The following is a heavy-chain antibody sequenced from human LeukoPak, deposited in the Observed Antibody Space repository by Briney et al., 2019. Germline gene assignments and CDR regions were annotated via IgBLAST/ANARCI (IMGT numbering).Heavy chain of an antibody. CDR3: AREFTVTTAGDYYYYMDV. D-gene: IGHD4-17*01. J-gene: IGHJ6*03. V-gene: IGHV3-48*01. CDR2: ISSSSSTT. CDR1: GFTFSSYS. Sequence: PGGSLRLSCAASGFTFSSYSMNWVRQAPGKGLEWVSYISSSSSTTYYADSVKGRFTISRDNAKNSLYLQMNSLRAEDTAVYYCAREFTVTTAGDYYYYMDVWGKGTTVTVSS.